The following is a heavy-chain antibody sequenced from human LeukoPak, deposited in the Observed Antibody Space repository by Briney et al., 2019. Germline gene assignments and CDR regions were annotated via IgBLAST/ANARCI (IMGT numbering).Heavy chain of an antibody. CDR2: IYYSGST. V-gene: IGHV4-59*01. J-gene: IGHJ6*02. Sequence: SETLSLICTVSGGSISSYYWGWSRQPPGKGLEWIGYIYYSGSTNYNPSLKSRVTISVDTSKNQFSLKLSSVTAADTAVYYCARGTVPYYYYYGMDVWGQGTTVTVSS. CDR3: ARGTVPYYYYYGMDV. CDR1: GGSISSYY. D-gene: IGHD4-17*01.